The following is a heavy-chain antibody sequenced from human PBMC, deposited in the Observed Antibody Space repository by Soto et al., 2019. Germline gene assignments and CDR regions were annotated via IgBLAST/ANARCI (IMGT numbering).Heavy chain of an antibody. Sequence: QVQLVQSGAEVKRPGASVTVSCRSPGDTFNDYDIHWVRQAPGQGLEWMGWINPNGGVTKYAQKFQGWVSMTRDTSIRTVYMQLSRRRSDDTAVYYCARESGGATATLDYYYFYMDVWGTGTTVTVSS. J-gene: IGHJ6*03. CDR1: GDTFNDYD. CDR3: ARESGGATATLDYYYFYMDV. D-gene: IGHD5-12*01. CDR2: INPNGGVT. V-gene: IGHV1-2*04.